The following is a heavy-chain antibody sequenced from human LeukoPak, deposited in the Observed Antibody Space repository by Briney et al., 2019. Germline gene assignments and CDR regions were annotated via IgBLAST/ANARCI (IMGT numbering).Heavy chain of an antibody. J-gene: IGHJ6*03. CDR2: ISSSGSTI. CDR3: ARDRPMPTVTTTGTTYYYYFYMDV. CDR1: GFTFSSYE. Sequence: GGSLRLSCAASGFTFSSYEMNWVRQAPGKGLEWVSYISSSGSTIYYADSVKGRFTISRDNAKNSLYLQMNSLRAEDTAVYYRARDRPMPTVTTTGTTYYYYFYMDVWGKGTTVTVSS. D-gene: IGHD4-17*01. V-gene: IGHV3-48*03.